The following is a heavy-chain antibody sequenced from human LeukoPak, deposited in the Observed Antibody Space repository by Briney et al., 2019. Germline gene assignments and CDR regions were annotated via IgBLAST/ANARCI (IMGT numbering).Heavy chain of an antibody. V-gene: IGHV1-69*05. J-gene: IGHJ4*02. Sequence: SVEVSCKASGGTFSSYAISWVRQAPGQGLEWMGRIIPIFGTANYAQKFQGRVTITTDESTSTAYMELSSLRSEDTAVYYCAREYYDILTGYYEYYFDYWGQGTLVTVSS. CDR2: IIPIFGTA. CDR1: GGTFSSYA. CDR3: AREYYDILTGYYEYYFDY. D-gene: IGHD3-9*01.